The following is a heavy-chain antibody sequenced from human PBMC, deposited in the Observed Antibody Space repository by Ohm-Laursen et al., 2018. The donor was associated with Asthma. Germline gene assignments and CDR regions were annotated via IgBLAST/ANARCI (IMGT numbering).Heavy chain of an antibody. CDR3: ARGRYYDSSGQLRRRTYNWFDP. J-gene: IGHJ5*02. CDR1: GFTFSNFG. V-gene: IGHV3-21*01. D-gene: IGHD3-22*01. CDR2: ISSSSSYI. Sequence: GSLRLSCSASGFTFSNFGIHWVRQAPGKGLEWVSSISSSSSYIYYADSVKGRFTISRDNAKNSLYLQMNSLRAEDTAVYYCARGRYYDSSGQLRRRTYNWFDPWGQGTLVTVSS.